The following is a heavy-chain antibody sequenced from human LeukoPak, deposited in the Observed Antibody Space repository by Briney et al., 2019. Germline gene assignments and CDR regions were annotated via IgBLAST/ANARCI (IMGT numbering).Heavy chain of an antibody. CDR2: IYPADSDI. J-gene: IGHJ3*02. CDR1: GYSFTSYW. V-gene: IGHV5-51*01. CDR3: ARIPRRGYSHAFDI. Sequence: GESLKISCKGSGYSFTSYWIGWVRQMPGKGLEWMGIIYPADSDIRYSPSFQGQVTISADKSISTVYLQWSSLKASDTAMYYCARIPRRGYSHAFDIWGQGTMVTVSS. D-gene: IGHD5-18*01.